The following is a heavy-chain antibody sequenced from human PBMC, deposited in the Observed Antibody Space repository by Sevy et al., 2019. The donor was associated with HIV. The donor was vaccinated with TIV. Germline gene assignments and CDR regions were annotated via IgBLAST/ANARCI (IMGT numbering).Heavy chain of an antibody. D-gene: IGHD2-21*01. V-gene: IGHV4-4*07. Sequence: SETLSLTCTVSGGSISSYSWSWIRQPAGKGLEWIGRIYTTGSTNYNPSLKSRVTMSVDTSKNQFSLRLTSVTAAETAIYYCARDEGDGYNNYFDYWGQGNLVTVSS. CDR3: ARDEGDGYNNYFDY. CDR1: GGSISSYS. CDR2: IYTTGST. J-gene: IGHJ4*02.